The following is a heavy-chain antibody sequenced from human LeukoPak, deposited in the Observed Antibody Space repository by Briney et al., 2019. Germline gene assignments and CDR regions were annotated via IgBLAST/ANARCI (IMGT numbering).Heavy chain of an antibody. CDR2: IRYDGSNK. V-gene: IGHV3-30*02. CDR3: ARDRSMATRLWTPTDY. Sequence: GGSLRLSRAASGFTFSNYGMHWVRQAPGKGLEWVAFIRYDGSNKYYADSVKGRFTISRDNSKNTLYLQMNSLRAEDTAVYYCARDRSMATRLWTPTDYWGQGTLVTVSS. CDR1: GFTFSNYG. J-gene: IGHJ4*02. D-gene: IGHD6-6*01.